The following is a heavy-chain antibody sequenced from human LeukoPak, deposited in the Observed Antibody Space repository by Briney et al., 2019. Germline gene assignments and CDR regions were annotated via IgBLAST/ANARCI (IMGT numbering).Heavy chain of an antibody. CDR2: FDPEDGET. J-gene: IGHJ4*02. D-gene: IGHD6-13*01. CDR1: GYTLTELS. Sequence: ASVKVSCKVSGYTLTELSMHWVRQAPGKGLEWMGGFDPEDGETIYAQEFQGRVTMTEDTSTDTAYMELSSLRSEDTAVYYCATGLFIAAADHHDYWGQGTLVTVSS. CDR3: ATGLFIAAADHHDY. V-gene: IGHV1-24*01.